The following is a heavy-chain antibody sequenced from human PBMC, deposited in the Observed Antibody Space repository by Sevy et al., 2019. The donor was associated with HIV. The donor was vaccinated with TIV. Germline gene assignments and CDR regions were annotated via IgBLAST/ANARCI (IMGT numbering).Heavy chain of an antibody. CDR2: IIPGFHTV. CDR3: ARGTSLHYYATDV. J-gene: IGHJ6*02. CDR1: GGTFSTSA. Sequence: ASVEVSCKASGGTFSTSAISWVRQAPGQGLEWMGGIIPGFHTVNYAPKLQARVKITADEFTSTAYMELSSLRFEDTAVYYCARGTSLHYYATDVWGPGTTVTVSS. D-gene: IGHD4-4*01. V-gene: IGHV1-69*13.